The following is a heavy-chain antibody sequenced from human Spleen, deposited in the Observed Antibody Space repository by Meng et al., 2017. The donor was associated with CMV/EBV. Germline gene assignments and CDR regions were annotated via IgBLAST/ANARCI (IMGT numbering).Heavy chain of an antibody. CDR3: ARGRVYGGDALGNAFDI. J-gene: IGHJ3*02. CDR1: GFTFSRYD. V-gene: IGHV3-13*01. Sequence: GESLKISCAASGFTFSRYDMHWVRQTAGKGLQWVSVIDTAGNIFYSGSVKGRFTISRENAKNSLYLQMNSLRAGDTAVYFCARGRVYGGDALGNAFDIWGQGTMVTVSS. CDR2: IDTAGNI. D-gene: IGHD4-23*01.